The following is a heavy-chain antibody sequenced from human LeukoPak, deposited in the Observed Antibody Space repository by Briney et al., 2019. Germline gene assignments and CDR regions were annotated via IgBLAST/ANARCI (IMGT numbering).Heavy chain of an antibody. CDR2: IYYSGST. CDR1: GGSISSYY. CDR3: ARGDKDYYGSGSDY. V-gene: IGHV4-59*01. Sequence: PSETLSLTCTVSGGSISSYYWSWIRQPPGKGLEWIGYIYYSGSTNYNPSLKSRVTISVDTSKNQFSLRLSSVTAADTAVYYCARGDKDYYGSGSDYWGQGTLVTVSS. J-gene: IGHJ4*02. D-gene: IGHD3-10*01.